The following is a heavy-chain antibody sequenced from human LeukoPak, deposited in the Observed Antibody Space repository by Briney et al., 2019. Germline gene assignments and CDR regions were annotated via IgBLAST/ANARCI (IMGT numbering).Heavy chain of an antibody. CDR2: ISSGGTYE. D-gene: IGHD5-18*01. Sequence: GGSLRLSCAASGFTFSNYAMHWVRQAPGKGLEWVSLISSGGTYEYYADSVKGRFTISRDNAKNSLYLQMNSLRAEDTAVYYCARGYSYGYGGFDYWGQGTLVIVSS. V-gene: IGHV3-30*07. CDR1: GFTFSNYA. J-gene: IGHJ4*02. CDR3: ARGYSYGYGGFDY.